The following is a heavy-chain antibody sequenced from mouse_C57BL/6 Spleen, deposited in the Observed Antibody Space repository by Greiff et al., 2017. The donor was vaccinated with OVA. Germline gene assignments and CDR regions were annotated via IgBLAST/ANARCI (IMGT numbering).Heavy chain of an antibody. CDR1: GYTFTSYW. D-gene: IGHD1-1*01. CDR2: IDPSDSYT. V-gene: IGHV1-69*01. CDR3: ARADYGSSLDY. J-gene: IGHJ2*01. Sequence: QVQLQQPGAELVMPGASVKLSCKASGYTFTSYWMPWVKQRPGQGLEWIGEIDPSDSYTNYNQKFKGKSTLTVDKSSSTAYMQLSSLTSEDSAVYYCARADYGSSLDYWGQGTTLTVSS.